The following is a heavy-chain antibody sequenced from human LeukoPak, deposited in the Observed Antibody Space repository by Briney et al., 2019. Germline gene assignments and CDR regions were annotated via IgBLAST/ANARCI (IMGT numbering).Heavy chain of an antibody. J-gene: IGHJ3*02. CDR2: ISWNSGGI. V-gene: IGHV3-9*03. Sequence: GGSLRLSCAASGFTFDDYVMHWVRQAPGKGLEWVSGISWNSGGIGYADSVKGRFTISRDNAKNSLYLQMNSLRAEDMALYYCAKSYSSTWYDAFDIWGQGTMVIVSS. CDR3: AKSYSSTWYDAFDI. CDR1: GFTFDDYV. D-gene: IGHD6-13*01.